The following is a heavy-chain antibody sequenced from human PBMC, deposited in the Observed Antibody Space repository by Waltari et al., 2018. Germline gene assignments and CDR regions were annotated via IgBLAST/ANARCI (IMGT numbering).Heavy chain of an antibody. CDR2: ITPNDDT. CDR3: VTLKPPGHYFYMDV. Sequence: EVQLVETGGALIQTGGSLRLSCAASGFTVSHTYMGWFRLAPGQGPEWVSSITPNDDTFYSDSVRGRFNILRDTSKNTLHLQMSFLRAEDTAVYYCVTLKPPGHYFYMDVWGKGTTVNVSS. J-gene: IGHJ6*03. D-gene: IGHD2-8*02. V-gene: IGHV3-53*02. CDR1: GFTVSHTY.